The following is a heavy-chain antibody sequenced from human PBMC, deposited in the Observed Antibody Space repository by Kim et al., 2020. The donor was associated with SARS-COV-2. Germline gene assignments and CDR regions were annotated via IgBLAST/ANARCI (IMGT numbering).Heavy chain of an antibody. CDR2: IYTSGST. Sequence: SETLSLTCTVSGGSISSYYWSWIRQPAGKGLEWIGRIYTSGSTNYNPSLKSRVTMSVDTSKNQFSLKLSSVTAADTAVYYCARSDGRYCSGGSCYYNWFDPWGQGTLVTVSS. CDR3: ARSDGRYCSGGSCYYNWFDP. CDR1: GGSISSYY. V-gene: IGHV4-4*07. J-gene: IGHJ5*02. D-gene: IGHD2-15*01.